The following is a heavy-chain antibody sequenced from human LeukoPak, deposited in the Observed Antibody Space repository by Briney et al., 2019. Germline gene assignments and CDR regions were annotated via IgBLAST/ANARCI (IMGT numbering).Heavy chain of an antibody. CDR2: ISSSSSSI. CDR1: GSTVSNYN. V-gene: IGHV3-48*02. Sequence: GGSLRLSCAASGSTVSNYNMNWVRQAPGKGLEWVSFISSSSSSIYYADSVKGRFTISRDNAKNSLYLQMNSLRDEDTAVYYCARGPLGWSDYWGQGILVTVSS. J-gene: IGHJ4*02. D-gene: IGHD1-26*01. CDR3: ARGPLGWSDY.